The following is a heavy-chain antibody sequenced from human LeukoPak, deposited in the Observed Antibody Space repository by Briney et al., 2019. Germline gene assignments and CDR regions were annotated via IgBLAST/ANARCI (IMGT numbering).Heavy chain of an antibody. D-gene: IGHD7-27*01. CDR3: ARRAELGMRYFDF. CDR1: GYTFTDYW. Sequence: GESLKISCQASGYTFTDYWVGWVRQMPGKGLEWMGIIYCDGSKTTYSPSFQSQVTISVDKSTSTAYPQWSSLKASDTAIYFCARRAELGMRYFDFWGQGALLVVSS. V-gene: IGHV5-51*01. CDR2: IYCDGSKT. J-gene: IGHJ5*01.